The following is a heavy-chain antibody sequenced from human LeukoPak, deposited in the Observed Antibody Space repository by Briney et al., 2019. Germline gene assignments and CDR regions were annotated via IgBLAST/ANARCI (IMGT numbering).Heavy chain of an antibody. CDR1: GFTFSSYV. D-gene: IGHD3-22*01. V-gene: IGHV3-23*01. J-gene: IGHJ4*02. CDR3: AKVAFMIVVVNFDY. CDR2: ISSSGDEI. Sequence: PGGSLRLSCAASGFTFSSYVMSWVRQAPGKGLEWVSYISSSGDEIYYADSAKGRFTISRDNSKNTLYLQMNSLRAEDTAVYYCAKVAFMIVVVNFDYWGQGTLVTVSS.